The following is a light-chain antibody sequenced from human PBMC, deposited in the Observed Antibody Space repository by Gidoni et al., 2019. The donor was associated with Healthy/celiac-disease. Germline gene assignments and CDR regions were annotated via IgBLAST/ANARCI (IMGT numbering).Light chain of an antibody. Sequence: QSALTQPASVSGSPGQSITISCTGTSSDVGSYNLVPWYQQHPGKAPKLMIYEGSKRPSGVSNRFSGSKSGNTASLTISGLQAEDEADYYCCSYAGSRPYVFGTGTKVTVL. CDR2: EGS. J-gene: IGLJ1*01. CDR1: SSDVGSYNL. CDR3: CSYAGSRPYV. V-gene: IGLV2-23*01.